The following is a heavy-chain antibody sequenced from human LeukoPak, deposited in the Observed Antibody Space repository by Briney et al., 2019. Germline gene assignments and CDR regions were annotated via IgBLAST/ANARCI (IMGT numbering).Heavy chain of an antibody. Sequence: GGSLRLSCAASGFTFSSYAMSWVRQAPGKGLEWVSTISGSGGKTYYADSVKGRFTISRDNSKNTLYLQMNSLRAEDTAVYYCAKAVGAAAGFYYGMDVWGQGTTVTVSS. J-gene: IGHJ6*02. D-gene: IGHD6-13*01. CDR2: ISGSGGKT. CDR3: AKAVGAAAGFYYGMDV. CDR1: GFTFSSYA. V-gene: IGHV3-23*01.